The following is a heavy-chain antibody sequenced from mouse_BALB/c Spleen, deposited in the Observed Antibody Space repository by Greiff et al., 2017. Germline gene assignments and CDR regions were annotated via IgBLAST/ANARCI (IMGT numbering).Heavy chain of an antibody. J-gene: IGHJ4*01. CDR3: ATQDYYGRAVDY. CDR2: IDPANGNT. D-gene: IGHD1-1*01. Sequence: EVKLQESGAELVKPGASVKFSFTASGFNIKDTYMHWVKQRPEQGLEWIGRIDPANGNTKYDPKFQGKATITADTSSNTAYLQLSSLTSEDTAVYYCATQDYYGRAVDYWGQETSVTVSS. CDR1: GFNIKDTY. V-gene: IGHV14-3*02.